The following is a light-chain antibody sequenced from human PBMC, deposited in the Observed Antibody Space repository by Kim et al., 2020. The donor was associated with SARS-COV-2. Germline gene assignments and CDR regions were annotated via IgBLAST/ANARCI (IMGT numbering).Light chain of an antibody. Sequence: QSVLTQPPSVSGAPGQRVTISCTGSSSNIGAGYDVHWYQQLPGTAPRLLIYGSTNRPSGVPYRFSASKSGTSASLAITGLQTEDEADYYCQSHDSTLSGYYVFGTGTKVTVL. V-gene: IGLV1-40*01. CDR3: QSHDSTLSGYYV. J-gene: IGLJ1*01. CDR2: GST. CDR1: SSNIGAGYD.